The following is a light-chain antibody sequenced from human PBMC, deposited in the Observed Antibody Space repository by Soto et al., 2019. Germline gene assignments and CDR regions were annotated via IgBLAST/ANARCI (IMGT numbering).Light chain of an antibody. CDR2: GAS. V-gene: IGKV3-15*01. CDR3: QQYNNWPRT. Sequence: EIALTQSPAILSVSPAASATPSCRASQSVSTNLAWYQQKPGQVPRVLIYGASTRATDVPARFSGSGSGTEFTLTIDSLQSEDFAVYFCQQYNNWPRTFGQGTKVDIK. CDR1: QSVSTN. J-gene: IGKJ1*01.